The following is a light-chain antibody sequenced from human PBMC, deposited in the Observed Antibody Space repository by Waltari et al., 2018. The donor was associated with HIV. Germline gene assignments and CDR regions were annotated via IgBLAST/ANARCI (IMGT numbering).Light chain of an antibody. J-gene: IGLJ3*02. Sequence: QSALTQPASVSGSPGQSITISCTGTSSDVGGYNYVSWYQQHPGKAPKLMIYEVSYRPSGVSNRFSGSKSGNTASLTISGLQAEDEAVYYCQTWGPGIGVFGRGTQLTVL. V-gene: IGLV2-14*01. CDR1: SSDVGGYNY. CDR2: EVS. CDR3: QTWGPGIGV.